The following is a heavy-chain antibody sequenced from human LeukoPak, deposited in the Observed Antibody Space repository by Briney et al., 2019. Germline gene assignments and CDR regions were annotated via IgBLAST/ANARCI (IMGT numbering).Heavy chain of an antibody. CDR3: ASINTYGSGSYVYFQH. D-gene: IGHD3-10*01. J-gene: IGHJ1*01. Sequence: GASVKVSCKASGYTFTSYAMHWVRQTPGQRLEWMGWINAGNGNTKYSQKFQGRVTITRDTSASTAYMELSSLRSEDTAVYYCASINTYGSGSYVYFQHWGQGTLVTVSS. V-gene: IGHV1-3*01. CDR1: GYTFTSYA. CDR2: INAGNGNT.